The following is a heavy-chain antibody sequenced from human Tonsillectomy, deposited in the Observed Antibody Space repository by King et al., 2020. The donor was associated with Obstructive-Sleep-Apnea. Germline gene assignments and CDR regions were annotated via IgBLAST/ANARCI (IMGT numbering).Heavy chain of an antibody. CDR2: INHSGST. D-gene: IGHD3-22*01. V-gene: IGHV4-34*01. CDR1: GGSFSGSF. CDR3: ARGQGFYESSGYSNWYFDL. J-gene: IGHJ2*01. Sequence: VQLQQWGAGLLKPSETLSLTCAVYGGSFSGSFWSWIRQPPGQGLEWIGEINHSGSTNYNPSLKSRVPISVDTSKNQFSLKLSSVIAADTAVYYCARGQGFYESSGYSNWYFDLWGRGTPVTVSA.